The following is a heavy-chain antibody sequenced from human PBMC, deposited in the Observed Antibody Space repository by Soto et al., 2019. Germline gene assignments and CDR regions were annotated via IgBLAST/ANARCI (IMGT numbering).Heavy chain of an antibody. V-gene: IGHV5-51*01. CDR3: ARHRPAPIYCSSTSSYQYSFAS. CDR2: IYPGDSDT. D-gene: IGHD2-2*01. Sequence: GESLKISCKGSGYSFTSYWIGWVRQMPGKGLEWMGIIYPGDSDTRYSPSFQGQVTISADKSISTAYLQWSSLKASDTAMYYCARHRPAPIYCSSTSSYQYSFASWGQGTLVPVSS. CDR1: GYSFTSYW. J-gene: IGHJ4*02.